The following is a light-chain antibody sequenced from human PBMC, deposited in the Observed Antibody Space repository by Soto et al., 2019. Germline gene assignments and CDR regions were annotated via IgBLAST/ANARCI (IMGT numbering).Light chain of an antibody. CDR3: QQYNSQSWT. V-gene: IGKV4-1*01. CDR2: WAS. CDR1: QNVLFSSNNKNY. J-gene: IGKJ1*01. Sequence: DIVMTQSPDSLAVSLGERASINCKSSQNVLFSSNNKNYLAWYQQKLGQPPKLLIRWASTRESGVPDRFSGSGSGTEFTLTISSLQPDDFAICYCQQYNSQSWTFGQGTKVDIK.